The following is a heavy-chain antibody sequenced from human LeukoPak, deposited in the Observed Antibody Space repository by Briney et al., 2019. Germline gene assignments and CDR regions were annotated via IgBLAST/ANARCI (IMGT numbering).Heavy chain of an antibody. J-gene: IGHJ5*02. D-gene: IGHD2-2*01. Sequence: SETLSLTCTVSGDSISNNNYYWVWIRQPPGKGLEWIGSINYSGTTFYIASLKSRVSISLDTAKTQFSLKLSSVTAADTAIYYCARLTHCSSSTCTATNWFDPWGQGTLVTVSS. CDR3: ARLTHCSSSTCTATNWFDP. V-gene: IGHV4-39*01. CDR1: GDSISNNNYY. CDR2: INYSGTT.